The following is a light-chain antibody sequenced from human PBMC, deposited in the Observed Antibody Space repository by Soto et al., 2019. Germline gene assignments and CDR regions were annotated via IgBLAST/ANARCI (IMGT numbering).Light chain of an antibody. CDR1: SRDVGGYND. V-gene: IGLV2-14*01. J-gene: IGLJ1*01. CDR3: SSYTSSSTYV. CDR2: DVS. Sequence: HSALTQPASMSGSPGQWIHISCTGTSRDVGGYNDVSWYQQHPGKAPKLMIYDVSNRPSGVSNRFSGSKSVNTASLPISGLQADDEADYYCSSYTSSSTYVFGTGTKLTVL.